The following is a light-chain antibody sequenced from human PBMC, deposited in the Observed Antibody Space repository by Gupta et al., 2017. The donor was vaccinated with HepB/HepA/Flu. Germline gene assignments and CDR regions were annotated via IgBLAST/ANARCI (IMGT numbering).Light chain of an antibody. CDR3: QDDSSSLT. Sequence: TVLTQSPGTLSLSTGERVTLSCRASQSVSSSSLGWYQQKPGRSPSLLNYDASSRATGVPDRCSGRGSGTYFTLTSSRLEPEYFAVYYLQDDSSSLTFGGGTKLEI. CDR1: QSVSSSS. J-gene: IGKJ4*01. V-gene: IGKV3-20*01. CDR2: DAS.